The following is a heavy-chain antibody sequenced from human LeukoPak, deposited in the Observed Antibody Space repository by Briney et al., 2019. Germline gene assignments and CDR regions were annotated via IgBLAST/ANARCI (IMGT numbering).Heavy chain of an antibody. CDR3: ARVTWIQLWLLLDY. V-gene: IGHV4-34*01. J-gene: IGHJ4*02. CDR2: INHSGST. CDR1: GGSFSGYY. Sequence: SETLSLTCAVYGGSFSGYYWSWIRQPPGKGLDWIGEINHSGSTNYNPSLKSRVTISVDTSKNQFSLKLSSVTAADTAVYYCARVTWIQLWLLLDYWGQGTLVTVSS. D-gene: IGHD5-18*01.